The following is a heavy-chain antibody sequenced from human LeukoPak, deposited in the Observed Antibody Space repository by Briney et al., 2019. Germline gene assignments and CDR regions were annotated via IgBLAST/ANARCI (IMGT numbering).Heavy chain of an antibody. CDR2: IYHSGST. CDR1: GYSISSGYY. V-gene: IGHV4-38-2*02. J-gene: IGHJ4*02. CDR3: ARGYPGIAAAGYFDY. Sequence: SETLSLTCTVSGYSISSGYYWGWIRQPPGQGLEWIGSIYHSGSTYYNPSLKSRVTISVDTSKNQFSLKLSSVTAADTAVYYCARGYPGIAAAGYFDYWGQGTLVTVSS. D-gene: IGHD6-13*01.